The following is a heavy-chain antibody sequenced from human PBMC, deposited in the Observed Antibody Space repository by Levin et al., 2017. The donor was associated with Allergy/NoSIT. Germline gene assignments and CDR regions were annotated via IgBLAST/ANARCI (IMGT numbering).Heavy chain of an antibody. Sequence: ASVKVSCKASGYTFTNYGLSWMRQAPGQGLEWMGWISTYNGNTNYAQKFQGRVTMTTGTSTSTAYMELRSLRSDDTAVYYCAARSGTDPYYFDYWGQGTLVTVSS. CDR3: AARSGTDPYYFDY. CDR1: GYTFTNYG. J-gene: IGHJ4*02. V-gene: IGHV1-18*01. CDR2: ISTYNGNT. D-gene: IGHD1-26*01.